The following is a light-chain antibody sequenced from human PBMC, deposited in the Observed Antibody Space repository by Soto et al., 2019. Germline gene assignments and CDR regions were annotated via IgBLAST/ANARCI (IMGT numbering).Light chain of an antibody. J-gene: IGKJ3*01. CDR2: GAS. CDR3: KHSYNTYIT. Sequence: DIQMTQSPSSLSASVGDRVTITCRASQSISNYVNWYQQKPGKAPKVLIYGASSFQSGVPSRFSGSVSGTDFSLSISSLQPEDFATYYGKHSYNTYITFRPGTKVVIK. CDR1: QSISNY. V-gene: IGKV1-39*01.